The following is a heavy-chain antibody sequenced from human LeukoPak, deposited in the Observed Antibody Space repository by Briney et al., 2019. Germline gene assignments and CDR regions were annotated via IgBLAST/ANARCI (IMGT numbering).Heavy chain of an antibody. CDR3: AGADIVATRFDP. CDR1: GGSISSYY. V-gene: IGHV4-39*07. Sequence: SETLSLTCTVSGGSISSYYWGWIRQPPGKGLEWIGSIYYSGSTYYNPSLKSRVTISVDTSKNQFSLKLSSVTAADTAVYYCAGADIVATRFDPWGQGTLVTVSS. CDR2: IYYSGST. D-gene: IGHD5-12*01. J-gene: IGHJ5*02.